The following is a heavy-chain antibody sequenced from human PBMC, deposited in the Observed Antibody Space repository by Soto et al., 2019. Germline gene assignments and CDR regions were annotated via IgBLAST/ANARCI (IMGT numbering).Heavy chain of an antibody. D-gene: IGHD5-18*01. CDR3: AKDAYSSHYYYYGMDV. Sequence: VQLQESGPGLVKPSGTLSLTCAVSGGSISSSNWWSWVRQPPGKGLEWVSAISGSGGSTYYADSVKGRFTISRDNSKNTLYLQMNSLRAEDTAVYYCAKDAYSSHYYYYGMDVWGQGTTVTVSS. CDR2: ISGSGGST. CDR1: GGSISSSN. V-gene: IGHV3-23*01. J-gene: IGHJ6*02.